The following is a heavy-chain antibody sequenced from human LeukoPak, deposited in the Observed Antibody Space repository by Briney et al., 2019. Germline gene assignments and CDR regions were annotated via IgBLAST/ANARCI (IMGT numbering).Heavy chain of an antibody. CDR3: ARDTGDGSYDY. Sequence: GGSLRLSCAASGFTFSSYGMHWVRQAPGKGLEWVAVISYDGSNKYYADSVKGRFTISRDNSKNTLYLQMNSLRAEDTAVYYCARDTGDGSYDYWGQGTLVTVSS. CDR1: GFTFSSYG. J-gene: IGHJ4*02. V-gene: IGHV3-30*03. CDR2: ISYDGSNK. D-gene: IGHD1-26*01.